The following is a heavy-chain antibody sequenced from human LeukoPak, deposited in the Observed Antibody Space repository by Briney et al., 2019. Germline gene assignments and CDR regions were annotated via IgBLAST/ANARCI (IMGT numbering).Heavy chain of an antibody. CDR2: LYYSGTT. J-gene: IGHJ5*02. Sequence: SETLSLTCTVSGGSISIDYWSWSRQPPGKGLEWIGYLYYSGTTNYNPSLKSRVTISVDTSKNQFSLKLSSVTAADTAVYYCARVSGNNYGPLNWLDPWGQGTLVTVSS. V-gene: IGHV4-59*01. CDR3: ARVSGNNYGPLNWLDP. CDR1: GGSISIDY. D-gene: IGHD4-11*01.